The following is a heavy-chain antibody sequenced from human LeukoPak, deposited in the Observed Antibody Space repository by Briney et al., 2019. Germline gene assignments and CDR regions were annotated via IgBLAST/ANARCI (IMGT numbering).Heavy chain of an antibody. Sequence: PSETLSLTCTVSGGSISSYYWSWIRQPPGKGLEWIGYIYYSGSTNYNPSLKSRVTISVDTSKNQFSLQLNSVTPEDTAVYYCARAHPSSFDYWGQGTLVTVSS. CDR1: GGSISSYY. D-gene: IGHD2-2*01. J-gene: IGHJ4*02. V-gene: IGHV4-59*12. CDR2: IYYSGST. CDR3: ARAHPSSFDY.